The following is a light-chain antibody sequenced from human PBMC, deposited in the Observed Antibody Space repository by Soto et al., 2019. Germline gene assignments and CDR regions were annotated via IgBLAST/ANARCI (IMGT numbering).Light chain of an antibody. J-gene: IGKJ1*01. CDR1: QSMSSW. CDR3: QQYNSYTWT. Sequence: ESQMTRSPSTLSAAVEDIVSMSFRVSQSMSSWLAWYQQKPGTAPKLLIYDVSSLESGVPSRFSGSGSRTEFTLTISSVQHEDFATYYCQQYNSYTWTFAQVTNVEIK. V-gene: IGKV1-5*01. CDR2: DVS.